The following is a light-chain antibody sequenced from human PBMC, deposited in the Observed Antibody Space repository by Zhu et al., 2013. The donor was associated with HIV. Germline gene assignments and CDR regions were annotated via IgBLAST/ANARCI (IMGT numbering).Light chain of an antibody. J-gene: IGKJ2*01. Sequence: EIVMTQSPATLSVSPGERATLSCRASQSVSSNLAWYQQKPGQAPRLLIYGASSRATGIPDRFSGSGSATDFTLTISSLEPEDFTVYYCQQRSKWPPFTFGQGTKLEIK. CDR3: QQRSKWPPFT. CDR2: GAS. CDR1: QSVSSN. V-gene: IGKV3-11*01.